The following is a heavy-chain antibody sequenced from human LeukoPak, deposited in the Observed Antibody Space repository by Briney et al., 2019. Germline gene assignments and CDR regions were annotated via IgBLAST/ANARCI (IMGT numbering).Heavy chain of an antibody. D-gene: IGHD3-16*01. CDR1: GGTFSRYG. CDR3: ARSLPPLRLADYYFDY. V-gene: IGHV1-69*13. CDR2: IIPIFGTA. Sequence: GASVKVSCKASGGTFSRYGISWVRQAPGQGLEWMGGIIPIFGTANYAQKFQGRVTITADESTSTAYMELSSLRSEDTAVYYCARSLPPLRLADYYFDYWGQGTLVTVSS. J-gene: IGHJ4*02.